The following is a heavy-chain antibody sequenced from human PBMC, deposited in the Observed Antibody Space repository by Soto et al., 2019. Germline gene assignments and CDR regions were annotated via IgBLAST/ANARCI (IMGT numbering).Heavy chain of an antibody. D-gene: IGHD4-17*01. J-gene: IGHJ4*02. Sequence: SETLSLTCAVYGGSFSGYYWSWIRQPPGKGLEWIGEINHSGSTNYNPSLKSRVTISVDTSKNQFSLKLSSVTAADTAVYYCARGLYGDLDYWGQGTPVTVSS. CDR3: ARGLYGDLDY. V-gene: IGHV4-34*01. CDR1: GGSFSGYY. CDR2: INHSGST.